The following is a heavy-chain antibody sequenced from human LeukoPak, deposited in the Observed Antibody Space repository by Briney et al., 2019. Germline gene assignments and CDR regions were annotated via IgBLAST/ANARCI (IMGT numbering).Heavy chain of an antibody. Sequence: GASVKVSCKGSGYTFTDYYLHWVRQAPGQGLEWVGYINPRDGGTSSPPNFRGRVTMTTDASSSTVYMELSRLTSDDTAIYYCARANEMTTVTTAFCNAFDIWGQGTMVTVSS. CDR2: INPRDGGT. D-gene: IGHD4-17*01. CDR3: ARANEMTTVTTAFCNAFDI. J-gene: IGHJ3*02. CDR1: GYTFTDYY. V-gene: IGHV1-2*02.